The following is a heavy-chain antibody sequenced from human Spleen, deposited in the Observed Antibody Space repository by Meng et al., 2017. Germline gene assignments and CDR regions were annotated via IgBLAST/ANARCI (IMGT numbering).Heavy chain of an antibody. CDR3: ASQSVTAIPFDY. J-gene: IGHJ4*02. CDR1: GDSLSSINW. Sequence: QVQLQESGPGLVKPSGTLSLTCAVSGDSLSSINWWSWVRQPPGKGLEWIGEIYHTGTTNYNPSLESRVTISVDTSKNQFYLKMKSVTAADTAVYYCASQSVTAIPFDYWGPGALVTVSS. V-gene: IGHV4-4*02. CDR2: IYHTGTT. D-gene: IGHD2-21*02.